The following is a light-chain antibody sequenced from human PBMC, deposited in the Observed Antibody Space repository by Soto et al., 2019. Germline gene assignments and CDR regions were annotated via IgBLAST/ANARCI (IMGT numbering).Light chain of an antibody. CDR3: QTWGTGFKF. J-gene: IGLJ2*01. CDR2: LNNDGSH. V-gene: IGLV4-69*01. Sequence: QLVLTQSPSASASLGASVKLTCTLSSGHSSYAIAWHQKQPGKGPRYLMDLNNDGSHTKGDGIPDRFSGSSSGADRYLIISRLQSEDEADYYCQTWGTGFKFFGGGTKLTVL. CDR1: SGHSSYA.